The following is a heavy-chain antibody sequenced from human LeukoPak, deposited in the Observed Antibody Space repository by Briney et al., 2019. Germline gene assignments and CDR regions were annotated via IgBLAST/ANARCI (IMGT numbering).Heavy chain of an antibody. CDR2: IGGSGVNT. CDR1: GFTFSSYA. CDR3: AKGQGSGIYKYYFDY. J-gene: IGHJ4*02. Sequence: PGGSLRLSCAASGFTFSSYAMSWVRQAPGKGLEWVSGIGGSGVNTYYADSVKGRFTISRDNSKNTLYLQMNSLRAEDTAVYYCAKGQGSGIYKYYFDYWGQGTLVTVSS. D-gene: IGHD3-10*01. V-gene: IGHV3-23*01.